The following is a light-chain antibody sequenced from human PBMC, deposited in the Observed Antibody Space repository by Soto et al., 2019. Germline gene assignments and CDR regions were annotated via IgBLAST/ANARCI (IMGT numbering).Light chain of an antibody. J-gene: IGKJ3*01. CDR1: RDINNY. CDR2: SAS. Sequence: DIQMTQSPSSLSASVGDRVTITCRASRDINNYLAWYQQKPGKVPKLLIYSASYLQSGVPSRFSGSGSGTEFTLTLSSLQSEDVATYYCQKHDFAPFTFGPGTKVDIK. CDR3: QKHDFAPFT. V-gene: IGKV1-27*01.